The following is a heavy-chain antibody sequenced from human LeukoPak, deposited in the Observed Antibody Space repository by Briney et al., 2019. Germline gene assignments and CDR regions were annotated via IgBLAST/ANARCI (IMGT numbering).Heavy chain of an antibody. Sequence: GGSLRLSCAASGFTFSNYWMSWVRQAPGKGLEWVANIKQDGGEKNYVDSVKGRFTISRDNAENSLYLQMNSLRAEDTAVYYCARDSPFGYCWGQGTLVTVSS. D-gene: IGHD3-10*01. CDR2: IKQDGGEK. J-gene: IGHJ4*02. V-gene: IGHV3-7*03. CDR1: GFTFSNYW. CDR3: ARDSPFGYC.